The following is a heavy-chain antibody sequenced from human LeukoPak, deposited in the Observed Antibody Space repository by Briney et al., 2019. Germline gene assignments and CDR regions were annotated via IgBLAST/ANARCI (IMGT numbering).Heavy chain of an antibody. D-gene: IGHD2-2*02. V-gene: IGHV1-2*02. CDR2: INPNSGGT. CDR1: GYTFTGYY. J-gene: IGHJ6*03. Sequence: ASVKVSCKASGYTFTGYYMHWVRQPPGQGLEWMGWINPNSGGTNYAQKFQGRVTMTRDTSISTAYMELNRLRSDDTAVYYCARAVYCSSTSCYKDYYYYYMDVWGKASTVT. CDR3: ARAVYCSSTSCYKDYYYYYMDV.